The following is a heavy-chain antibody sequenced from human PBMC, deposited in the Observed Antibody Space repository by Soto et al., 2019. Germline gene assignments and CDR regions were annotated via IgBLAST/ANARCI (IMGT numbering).Heavy chain of an antibody. J-gene: IGHJ6*02. CDR1: GFTFSSYA. CDR3: ARASRDVVVPAAMDPRYYGMDV. Sequence: GGSLRLSCAASGFTFSSYAMHWVRQAPGKGLEWVAVISYDGSNKYYADSVKGRFTISRDNSKNTLYLQMNSLRAEDTAVYYCARASRDVVVPAAMDPRYYGMDVWGQGTTVTVSS. V-gene: IGHV3-30-3*01. CDR2: ISYDGSNK. D-gene: IGHD2-2*01.